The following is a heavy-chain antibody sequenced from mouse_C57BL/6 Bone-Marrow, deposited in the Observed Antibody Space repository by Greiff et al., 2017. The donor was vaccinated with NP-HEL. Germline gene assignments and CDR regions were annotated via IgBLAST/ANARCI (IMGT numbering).Heavy chain of an antibody. CDR2: ILPGSGST. CDR3: ARRKITTVVERTYYAMDY. V-gene: IGHV1-9*01. J-gene: IGHJ4*01. CDR1: GYTFTGYW. Sequence: QVQLKQSGAELMKPGASVKLSCKATGYTFTGYWIEWVKQRPGHGLEWIGEILPGSGSTNYNEKFKGKATFTADTSSNTAYMQLSSLTTEDSAIYYCARRKITTVVERTYYAMDYWGQGTSVTVSS. D-gene: IGHD1-1*01.